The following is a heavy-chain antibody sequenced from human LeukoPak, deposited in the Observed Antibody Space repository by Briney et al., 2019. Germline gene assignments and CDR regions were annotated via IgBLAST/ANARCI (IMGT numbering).Heavy chain of an antibody. J-gene: IGHJ5*02. CDR3: ARERIAAAGGSFDP. Sequence: GGSLRLSCAASGFAFSSYGMHWVRQAPGKGLEWVAVISYDGSNKYYADSVKGRFTISRDNSKNTLYLQMNSLRAEDTAVYYCARERIAAAGGSFDPWGQGTLVTVSS. V-gene: IGHV3-30*19. CDR1: GFAFSSYG. CDR2: ISYDGSNK. D-gene: IGHD6-13*01.